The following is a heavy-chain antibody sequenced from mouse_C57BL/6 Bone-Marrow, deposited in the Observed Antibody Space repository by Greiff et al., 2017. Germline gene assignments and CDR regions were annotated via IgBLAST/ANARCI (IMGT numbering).Heavy chain of an antibody. CDR1: GYTFTSYW. V-gene: IGHV1-64*01. CDR3: ASFHYYGSSSYYFDD. D-gene: IGHD1-1*01. J-gene: IGHJ2*01. CDR2: IHPNSGST. Sequence: QVQLQQPGAELVKPGASVKLSCKASGYTFTSYWMHWVKQRPGQGLEWIGMIHPNSGSTNYNEEFKSKATLTVDKSSSTAYMQLSSLTSEDSAVYYCASFHYYGSSSYYFDDWGQGTTLTVSA.